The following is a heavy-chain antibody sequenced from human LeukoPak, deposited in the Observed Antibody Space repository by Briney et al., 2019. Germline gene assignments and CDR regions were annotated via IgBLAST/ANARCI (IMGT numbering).Heavy chain of an antibody. V-gene: IGHV1-69*13. J-gene: IGHJ6*03. CDR1: GGTFSSYA. Sequence: SVKVSCKASGGTFSSYAISWVRQAPGQGLEWMGGIIPIFGTANYAQKFQGRVTITADESTSTAYMELSSLRSEDTAVYYRARGYSGYVDYYYYYMDVWGKGTTVTVSS. D-gene: IGHD5-12*01. CDR2: IIPIFGTA. CDR3: ARGYSGYVDYYYYYMDV.